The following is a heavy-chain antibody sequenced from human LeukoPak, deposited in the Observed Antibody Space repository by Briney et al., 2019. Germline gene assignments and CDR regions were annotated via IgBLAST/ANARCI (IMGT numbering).Heavy chain of an antibody. CDR2: INHSGST. V-gene: IGHV4-34*01. J-gene: IGHJ5*02. CDR3: ARAYFSSWYMNWFDP. D-gene: IGHD6-13*01. CDR1: GGSFSGYY. Sequence: SETLSLTCAVYGGSFSGYYWSWIRQPPGKGLEWIGEINHSGSTNYNPSLKSRVTISVDTSKNQFSLKLSSVTAADTAVYYCARAYFSSWYMNWFDPWGQGTLVTVSS.